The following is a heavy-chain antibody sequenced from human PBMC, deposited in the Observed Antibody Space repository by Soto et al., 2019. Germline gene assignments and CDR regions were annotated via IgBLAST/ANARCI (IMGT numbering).Heavy chain of an antibody. CDR2: IYHSGST. V-gene: IGHV4-30-2*01. CDR3: ARVTDR. CDR1: GGYISSGGYS. Sequence: SETLSLTCAVSGGYISSGGYSWSWIRQPPGKGLEWIGYIYHSGSTYYNPSLKSRVTISVDRSKNQFSLKLSSVTAADTAVYYCARVTDRWGQGTLVTVSS. J-gene: IGHJ5*02.